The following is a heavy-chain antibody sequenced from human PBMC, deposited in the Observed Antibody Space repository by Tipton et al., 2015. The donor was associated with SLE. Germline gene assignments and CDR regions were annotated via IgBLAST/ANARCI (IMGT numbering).Heavy chain of an antibody. CDR1: GGSISNLY. J-gene: IGHJ3*01. CDR3: ARALPFNYDFWSGYSTDPFDV. CDR2: VYYGGST. V-gene: IGHV4-59*11. D-gene: IGHD3-3*01. Sequence: TLSLTCTVSGGSISNLYWSWIRQPPGKPLEWIGYVYYGGSTKYNPSLKSRVTISVDTSKNQFSLKLTPVTAADTAVYYCARALPFNYDFWSGYSTDPFDVWGQGTTVTVSS.